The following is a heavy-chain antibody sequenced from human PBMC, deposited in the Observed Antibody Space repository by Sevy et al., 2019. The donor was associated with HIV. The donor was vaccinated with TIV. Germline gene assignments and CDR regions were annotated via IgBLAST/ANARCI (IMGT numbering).Heavy chain of an antibody. CDR2: INPNSGGT. D-gene: IGHD1-26*01. CDR1: GYTFTGYY. J-gene: IGHJ4*02. CDR3: ARGATGELLVHFDY. Sequence: ASVKVSCKASGYTFTGYYMHWVRQAPGQGLEWMGWINPNSGGTNYAQKFQGRVTMTRDTSIGAAYIEVSRLRSDDTALYYCARGATGELLVHFDYWGQGTLVTVSS. V-gene: IGHV1-2*02.